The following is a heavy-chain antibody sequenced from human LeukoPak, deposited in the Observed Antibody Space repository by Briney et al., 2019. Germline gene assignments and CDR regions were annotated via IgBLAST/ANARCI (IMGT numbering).Heavy chain of an antibody. CDR1: GFTFSSYG. J-gene: IGHJ4*02. D-gene: IGHD5-18*01. CDR2: IRYDGSNK. Sequence: GGSLRLSCAASGFTFSSYGMHWVRQAPGKGLEWVAFIRYDGSNKYYADSVKGRFTISRDNYKNTLYLQMNSLRAEDTAVYYCAKDHFLYSYGSAYYFDYWGQGTLVTVSS. CDR3: AKDHFLYSYGSAYYFDY. V-gene: IGHV3-30*02.